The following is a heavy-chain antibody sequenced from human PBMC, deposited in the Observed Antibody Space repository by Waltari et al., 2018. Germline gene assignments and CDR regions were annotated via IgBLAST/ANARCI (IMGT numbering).Heavy chain of an antibody. D-gene: IGHD4-17*01. J-gene: IGHJ5*02. CDR1: GGSISSSSYY. CDR3: ARDGTTPDDYGDYVRDSLGWFDP. Sequence: QLQLQESGPGLVKPSETLSLTCTVSGGSISSSSYYWGWIRQPPGKGLEWIGSIYYSGSTYYNPSLKSRVTISVDTSKNQFSLKLSSVTAADTAVYYCARDGTTPDDYGDYVRDSLGWFDPWGQGTLVTVSS. V-gene: IGHV4-39*07. CDR2: IYYSGST.